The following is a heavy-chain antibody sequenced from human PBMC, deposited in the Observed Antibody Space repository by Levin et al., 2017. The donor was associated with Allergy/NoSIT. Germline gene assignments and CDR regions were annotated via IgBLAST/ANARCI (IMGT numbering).Heavy chain of an antibody. V-gene: IGHV1-46*01. D-gene: IGHD2-8*02. Sequence: ASVKVSCKASGYTFTSYYMHWVRQAPGQGLEWMGIINPSGGSTSYAQKFQGRVTMTRDTSTSTVYMELSSLRSEDTAVYYCARDGTGYCTGGVCYTGAFDIWGQGTMVTVSS. CDR1: GYTFTSYY. CDR3: ARDGTGYCTGGVCYTGAFDI. CDR2: INPSGGST. J-gene: IGHJ3*02.